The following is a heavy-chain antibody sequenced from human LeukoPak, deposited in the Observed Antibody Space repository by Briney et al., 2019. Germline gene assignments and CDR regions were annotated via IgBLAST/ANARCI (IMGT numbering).Heavy chain of an antibody. CDR2: IYYSGST. CDR3: ARLYYDSSGYYQICYFDY. D-gene: IGHD3-22*01. V-gene: IGHV4-39*01. CDR1: GGSISSSSYY. Sequence: PSETLSLTCTVSGGSISSSSYYWGWIRQPPGKGLEWLGRIYYSGSTYYNPSLKSRVTISVDTSKNQFSLNLSSVTAADTAVYYCARLYYDSSGYYQICYFDYWGQGTLVTVSS. J-gene: IGHJ4*02.